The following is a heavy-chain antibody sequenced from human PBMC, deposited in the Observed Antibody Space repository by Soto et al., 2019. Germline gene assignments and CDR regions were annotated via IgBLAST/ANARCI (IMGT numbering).Heavy chain of an antibody. CDR3: ASPYSSSSDSFDY. J-gene: IGHJ4*02. CDR1: GGTFSSYT. Sequence: ASVKVSCKASGGTFSSYTISWVRQAPGQGLEWMGRIIPILGIANYAQKFQGRVTITADKSTSTAYMELSSLRSEDTAVYYCASPYSSSSDSFDYWGQGTLVTVSS. V-gene: IGHV1-69*02. CDR2: IIPILGIA. D-gene: IGHD6-6*01.